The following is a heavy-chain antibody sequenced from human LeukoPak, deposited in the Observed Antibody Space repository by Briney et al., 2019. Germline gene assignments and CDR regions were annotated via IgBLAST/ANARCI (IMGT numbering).Heavy chain of an antibody. CDR2: INHSGST. J-gene: IGHJ6*03. Sequence: SETLFLTCAVYGGSFSGYYWSWIRQPPGKGLEWIGEINHSGSTNYNPSLKSRVTISVDTSKNQFSLKLSSVTAADTAVYYCARGQRALAVAGKGYYYYYMDVWGKGTTVTVSS. CDR1: GGSFSGYY. CDR3: ARGQRALAVAGKGYYYYYMDV. V-gene: IGHV4-34*01. D-gene: IGHD6-19*01.